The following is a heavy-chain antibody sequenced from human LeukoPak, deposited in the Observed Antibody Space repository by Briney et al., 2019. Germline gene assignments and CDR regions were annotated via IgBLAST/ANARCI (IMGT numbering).Heavy chain of an antibody. Sequence: SQTLSLTCTVSGGSISSGSYYWSWIRQPAGKGLEWIGRIYTSGSTNYNPSLKSRVTISVDTSKNQFSLKLSSVTAADTAVHYCARHATVTTENFDYWGQGTLATVSS. CDR1: GGSISSGSYY. CDR3: ARHATVTTENFDY. D-gene: IGHD4-17*01. V-gene: IGHV4-61*02. J-gene: IGHJ4*02. CDR2: IYTSGST.